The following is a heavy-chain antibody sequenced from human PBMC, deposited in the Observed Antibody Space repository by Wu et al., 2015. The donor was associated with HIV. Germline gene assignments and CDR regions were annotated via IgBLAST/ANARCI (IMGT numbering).Heavy chain of an antibody. D-gene: IGHD3-10*01. Sequence: QVQLVQSGAEMKKPGSSVKVSCKASGDTFSSYAISWVRQAPGQGLDWMGRIIPMFGTANYAQKFQGRVTITADESTSTAYMELSSLRSEDTAVYYCARVVNYYGSGSYRNWFDPGAREPWSPSPQ. CDR2: IIPMFGTA. V-gene: IGHV1-69*13. CDR1: GDTFSSYA. J-gene: IGHJ5*02. CDR3: ARVVNYYGSGSYRNWFDP.